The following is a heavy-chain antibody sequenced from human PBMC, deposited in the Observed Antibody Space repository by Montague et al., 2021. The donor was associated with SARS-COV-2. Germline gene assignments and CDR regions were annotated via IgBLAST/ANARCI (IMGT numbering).Heavy chain of an antibody. Sequence: SETLSLTCTVSGGSISSYYWSWIRQPPGKGLEWIGYIYYSGSTNYNPSLKSRVTISVDTSKNQFSLKLSSVTAADTAVYYCARHASYSSGWYFEGYFAYRGPGTLATVSS. D-gene: IGHD6-19*01. J-gene: IGHJ4*02. CDR1: GGSISSYY. V-gene: IGHV4-59*08. CDR2: IYYSGST. CDR3: ARHASYSSGWYFEGYFAY.